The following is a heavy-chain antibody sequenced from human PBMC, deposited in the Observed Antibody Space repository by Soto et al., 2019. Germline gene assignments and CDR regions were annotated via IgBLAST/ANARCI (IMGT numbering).Heavy chain of an antibody. V-gene: IGHV2-5*01. CDR1: GFSLTTSGVS. J-gene: IGHJ3*02. D-gene: IGHD6-19*01. CDR2: IYWNDDK. CDR3: AHSKWLADAFAI. Sequence: QITLKESGPTLVKPTQTLTLTCTFSGFSLTTSGVSVGWMRQPPGKALEWLALIYWNDDKRYSPSLKSRLTITKDTSKKQVVLTMTNMDPVDTATYYCAHSKWLADAFAIWGQGTVVTVSS.